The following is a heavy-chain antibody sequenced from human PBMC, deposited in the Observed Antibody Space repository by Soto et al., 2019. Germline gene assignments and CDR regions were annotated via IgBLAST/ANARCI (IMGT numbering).Heavy chain of an antibody. J-gene: IGHJ3*02. V-gene: IGHV3-30-3*01. D-gene: IGHD3-22*01. CDR2: ISYDGSNK. CDR3: ARGRYNYDSSLDAFDI. CDR1: GFTFSSYA. Sequence: GGSLRLSCAASGFTFSSYAMHWVRQAPGKGLEWVAVISYDGSNKYYADSVKGRFTISRDNSKNTLYLQMNSLRAEDTAVYYCARGRYNYDSSLDAFDIWGQGTMVTVSS.